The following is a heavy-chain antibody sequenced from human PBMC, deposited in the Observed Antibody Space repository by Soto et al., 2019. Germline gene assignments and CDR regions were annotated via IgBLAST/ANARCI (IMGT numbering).Heavy chain of an antibody. CDR1: GYTFSSYG. J-gene: IGHJ4*02. V-gene: IGHV1-18*01. CDR3: ARKGYCSGGSCHIDY. D-gene: IGHD2-15*01. CDR2: ISAYNGNT. Sequence: ASVKVSCKASGYTFSSYGISWVRQAPGQGLEWMGWISAYNGNTNYAQKLQGRVTMTTDTSTSTAYMELRSLRSDDTAVYYCARKGYCSGGSCHIDYWGQGTLVTVSS.